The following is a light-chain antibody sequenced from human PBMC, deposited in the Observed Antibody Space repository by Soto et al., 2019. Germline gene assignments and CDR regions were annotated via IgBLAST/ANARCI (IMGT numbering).Light chain of an antibody. CDR1: SSDVGGYNY. Sequence: QSALTQPRSVSGSPGQSVTISCSGTSSDVGGYNYVSWYQQFPDKAPKVMIYDVNKRPSGVPDRFSGSKSGNTASLTISGLRAEDEADYHCCSYEASHYFIFGSGTKVTVL. CDR3: CSYEASHYFI. V-gene: IGLV2-11*01. CDR2: DVN. J-gene: IGLJ1*01.